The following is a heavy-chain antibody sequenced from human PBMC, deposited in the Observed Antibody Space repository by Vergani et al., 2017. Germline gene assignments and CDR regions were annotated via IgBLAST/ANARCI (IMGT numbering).Heavy chain of an antibody. CDR3: AKETTRGRAWIQLWQIDY. CDR1: GFTVGSNY. Sequence: EVQLVETGGGLIQPGGSLRLSCAASGFTVGSNYMSWVRQAPGKGLEWVSVIYSGGSAYYADSVKGRFTISRDNSKNTLYLQMNSLRAEDTAVYYCAKETTRGRAWIQLWQIDYWGQGTLVTVSS. J-gene: IGHJ4*02. V-gene: IGHV3-53*02. D-gene: IGHD5-18*01. CDR2: IYSGGSA.